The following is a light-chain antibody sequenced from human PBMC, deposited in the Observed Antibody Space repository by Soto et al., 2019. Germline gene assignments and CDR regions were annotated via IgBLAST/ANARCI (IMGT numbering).Light chain of an antibody. V-gene: IGKV1-5*03. J-gene: IGKJ1*01. Sequence: DIQMTQSPSTVSASVGDRVTITCRASQSISNWLAWYQQKPGKAPNLLIYKASSLEGGVPSRFSGSGSGTEFTLTISSLQPDDFATDYCQQYNRTFGPGTTVEIK. CDR2: KAS. CDR3: QQYNRT. CDR1: QSISNW.